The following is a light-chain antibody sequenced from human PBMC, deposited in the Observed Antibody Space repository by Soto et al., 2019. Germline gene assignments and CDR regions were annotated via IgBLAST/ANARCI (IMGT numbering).Light chain of an antibody. CDR1: QSVRTV. CDR3: QQRTDWPPIT. CDR2: DAS. V-gene: IGKV3-11*01. J-gene: IGKJ5*01. Sequence: EIVLTQSPATLSLSPGERATLSCGASQSVRTVLAWYQQQPGQAPRLLIYDASTRATGVPARFSGSGSGTDFTLTISNLESEDFGVYYGQQRTDWPPITFGQGTRLDIK.